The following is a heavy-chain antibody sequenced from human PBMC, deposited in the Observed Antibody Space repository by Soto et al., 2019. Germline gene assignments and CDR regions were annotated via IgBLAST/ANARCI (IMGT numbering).Heavy chain of an antibody. CDR1: GGSFSGYY. Sequence: SETLSLTCAVYGGSFSGYYWSWIRQPPGKGLEWIGEINHSGSTNYNPSLKSRVTISVDTSKNQFSLKLSSVTAADTAVYYCAGSITIFGVVINRNWFDPWGQGTLVTVSS. J-gene: IGHJ5*02. CDR3: AGSITIFGVVINRNWFDP. CDR2: INHSGST. V-gene: IGHV4-34*01. D-gene: IGHD3-3*01.